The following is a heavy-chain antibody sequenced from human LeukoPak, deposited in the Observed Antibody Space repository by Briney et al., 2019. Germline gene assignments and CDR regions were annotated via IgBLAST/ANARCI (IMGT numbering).Heavy chain of an antibody. V-gene: IGHV4-30-2*01. CDR3: ASFIAVAGRQDWYAFDI. CDR1: GGSISSGGYY. Sequence: SQTLSLTCTVSGGSISSGGYYWSWIRQPPGKGLEWIAYIYHSGSTYYNPSLKSRVTISVDRSKNQFSLKLSSVTAADTAVYYCASFIAVAGRQDWYAFDIWGQGTMVTVSS. J-gene: IGHJ3*02. CDR2: IYHSGST. D-gene: IGHD6-19*01.